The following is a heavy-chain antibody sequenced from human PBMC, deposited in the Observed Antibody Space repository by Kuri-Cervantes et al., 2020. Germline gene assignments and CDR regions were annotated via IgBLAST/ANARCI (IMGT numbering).Heavy chain of an antibody. CDR3: ARGGGYCSTTSCPELDY. J-gene: IGHJ4*02. CDR2: IIPIFGTA. V-gene: IGHV1-69*05. D-gene: IGHD2-2*01. Sequence: SVKVSCKASGDTFSSYAISWVRQAPGQGLEWMGGIIPIFGTANYAQKFQGRVTMTTDTSTSTAYMELRSLRSEDTAVYYCARGGGYCSTTSCPELDYWGQGTLVTVSS. CDR1: GDTFSSYA.